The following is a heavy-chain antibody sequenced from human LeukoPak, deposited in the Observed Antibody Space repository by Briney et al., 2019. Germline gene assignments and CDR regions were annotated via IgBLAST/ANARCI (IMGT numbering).Heavy chain of an antibody. CDR2: MNPNSGNT. Sequence: ASVKVSCTASGYTFTSYDINWVRQATGQGLEWMGWMNPNSGNTGYAQKFQGGVTMTRNTSISTAYMELSSLRSEDTAVYYCARGKTNDYVWGSYRYHRLDYWGQGTLVTVSS. CDR1: GYTFTSYD. D-gene: IGHD3-16*02. V-gene: IGHV1-8*01. J-gene: IGHJ4*02. CDR3: ARGKTNDYVWGSYRYHRLDY.